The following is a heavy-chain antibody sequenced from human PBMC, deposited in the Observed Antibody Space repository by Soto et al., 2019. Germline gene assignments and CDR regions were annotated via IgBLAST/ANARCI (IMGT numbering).Heavy chain of an antibody. D-gene: IGHD6-25*01. CDR2: INYSGTT. V-gene: IGHV4-31*03. Sequence: QVQLQESGPGLVKPSQTLSLTCSVSGGSFSSDSFIWSWVRQFPGKGLEWIGYINYSGTTYYNPSLRSRITMSVDTSKNQFSLNLSSVTAADTAVYYCARDHKRDGMDVWGQGTTVTVSS. CDR3: ARDHKRDGMDV. J-gene: IGHJ6*02. CDR1: GGSFSSDSFI.